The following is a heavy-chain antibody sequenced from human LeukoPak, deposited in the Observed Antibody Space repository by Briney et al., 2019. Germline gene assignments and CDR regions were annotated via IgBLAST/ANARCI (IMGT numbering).Heavy chain of an antibody. D-gene: IGHD4-17*01. CDR2: MNPNSGNT. J-gene: IGHJ4*02. CDR3: ARLVNQFDYVTGRFDY. V-gene: IGHV1-8*02. Sequence: ASVKVSCKASGYTFTTHDINWARQAPGQGLEWMGWMNPNSGNTGFAQKFQGRVTITRNTSISTAYLELSSLRSEDTAVYYCARLVNQFDYVTGRFDYWGQGTLVTVSS. CDR1: GYTFTTHD.